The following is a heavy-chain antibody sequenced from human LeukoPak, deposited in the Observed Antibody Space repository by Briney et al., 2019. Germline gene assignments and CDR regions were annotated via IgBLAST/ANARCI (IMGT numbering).Heavy chain of an antibody. CDR1: GGSISTYY. Sequence: PSETLSLTCTVSGGSISTYYWSWIRQPPGKGLEWIGYIYYSGSTNYNPSLKSRVTISVDTSKNQFSLKLSSATAADTAVYYCARDEDPIRMWGQGTMVTVSS. CDR2: IYYSGST. CDR3: ARDEDPIRM. J-gene: IGHJ3*02. V-gene: IGHV4-59*01.